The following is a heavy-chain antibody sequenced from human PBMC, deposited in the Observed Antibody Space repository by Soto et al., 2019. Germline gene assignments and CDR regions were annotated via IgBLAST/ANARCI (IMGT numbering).Heavy chain of an antibody. J-gene: IGHJ4*02. CDR1: GFTFSSYG. V-gene: IGHV3-30*18. CDR3: AKDGLLVYAIRRSYFDY. Sequence: QVQLVESGGGVVQPGRSLRLSCAASGFTFSSYGMHWVRQAPGKGLEWVAVISYDGSNKYYADSVKGRFTISRDNSKRRLYLQMNSLRAQDTAGYYCAKDGLLVYAIRRSYFDYWGQRTLVTVSS. D-gene: IGHD2-8*01. CDR2: ISYDGSNK.